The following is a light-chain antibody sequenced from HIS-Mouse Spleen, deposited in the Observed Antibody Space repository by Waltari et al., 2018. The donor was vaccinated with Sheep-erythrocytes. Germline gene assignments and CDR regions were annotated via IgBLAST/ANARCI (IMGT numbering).Light chain of an antibody. CDR2: GDN. V-gene: IGLV1-47*01. CDR3: AAWDDSLSGPV. Sequence: QSVLTQPPSASGTPGQRVTISCSGSSSNIGSNYVYCYQQLPGTAPKLLILGDNQRPVGVPGRFAGSKSGTSASRSISGLRSEDEADYYCAAWDDSLSGPVFGGGTKLTVL. CDR1: SSNIGSNY. J-gene: IGLJ3*02.